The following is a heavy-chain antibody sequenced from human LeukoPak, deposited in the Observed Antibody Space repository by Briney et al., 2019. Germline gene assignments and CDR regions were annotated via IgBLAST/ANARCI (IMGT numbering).Heavy chain of an antibody. D-gene: IGHD2-15*01. CDR1: GFSFSSYV. J-gene: IGHJ4*02. CDR3: AKGGTMTKKGYSDY. CDR2: VSGDGGYT. Sequence: GGSLRLSCAASGFSFSSYVVSWVRLAPGKGLERVSGVSGDGGYTYYADSVKGRFTISRDNSKSTLCLQMNSLRADDTAVYYCAKGGTMTKKGYSDYWGQGTLVTVSS. V-gene: IGHV3-23*01.